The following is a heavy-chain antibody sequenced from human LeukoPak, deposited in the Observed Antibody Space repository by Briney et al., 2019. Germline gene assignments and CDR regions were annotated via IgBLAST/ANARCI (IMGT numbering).Heavy chain of an antibody. CDR3: ARGLRTGYWYFDL. V-gene: IGHV4-4*02. CDR1: GGSISSSNW. CDR2: IYHSGST. J-gene: IGHJ2*01. D-gene: IGHD1-14*01. Sequence: PSETLSLTCAVSGGSISSSNWWSWVRQPPGKGLEWIGEIYHSGSTNYNPSLKSRVTISVDTSKNQFSLKLSSVTAADTAVYSRARGLRTGYWYFDLWGRGTLVSVSS.